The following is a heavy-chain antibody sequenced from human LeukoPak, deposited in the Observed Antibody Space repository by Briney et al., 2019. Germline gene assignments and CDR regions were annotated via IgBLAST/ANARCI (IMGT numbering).Heavy chain of an antibody. J-gene: IGHJ4*02. V-gene: IGHV3-43*01. Sequence: PGGSLRLSCAASGFTFDDYTMHWVRQAPGKGLEWVSLISWDGGSTYYADSVKGRFTISRDNSKNSLYLQMNSLRTEDTALYYCAKDSSAYDFWSGYYIHWGQGTLVTVSS. CDR1: GFTFDDYT. CDR2: ISWDGGST. CDR3: AKDSSAYDFWSGYYIH. D-gene: IGHD3-3*01.